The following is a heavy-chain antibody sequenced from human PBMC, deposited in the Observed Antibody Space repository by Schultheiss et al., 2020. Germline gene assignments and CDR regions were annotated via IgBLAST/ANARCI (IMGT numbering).Heavy chain of an antibody. CDR2: ISYDGSNK. D-gene: IGHD3-3*01. J-gene: IGHJ3*02. CDR1: GFTFSSYS. V-gene: IGHV3-30*03. Sequence: GGSLRLSCAASGFTFSSYSMSWIRQAPGKGLEWVAVISYDGSNKYYTDSVKGRFTISRDNPKHSLYLQMNSLRAEDTAVYYCARGDDFWSGYRTYAFDIWGQGTMV. CDR3: ARGDDFWSGYRTYAFDI.